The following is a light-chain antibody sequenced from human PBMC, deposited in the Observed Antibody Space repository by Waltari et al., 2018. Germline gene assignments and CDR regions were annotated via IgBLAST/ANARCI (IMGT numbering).Light chain of an antibody. V-gene: IGLV2-14*03. CDR1: SSDVGAYNY. J-gene: IGLJ2*01. CDR3: SSFTSSSTVL. CDR2: DVS. Sequence: QSALTQAASVSGSPGQSITISCTGTSSDVGAYNYVSWYQQHPGKAPKLMICDVSNRPSGVSNRFSGSKSGNTASLTISGLQAEDEADYYCSSFTSSSTVLFGGGTRLSVL.